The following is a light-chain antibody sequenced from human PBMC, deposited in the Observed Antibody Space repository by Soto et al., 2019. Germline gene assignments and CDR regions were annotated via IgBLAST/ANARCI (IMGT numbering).Light chain of an antibody. Sequence: QSALTQPASVSGSPGQLITITCTGTSSDVGGYNYVSWYQQHPGKAPKVLISDVSNRPSGISNRFSGSKSGNTASLTISGLQAEDEADYYCSSYTSIDTWVFGTGTKVTVL. CDR2: DVS. V-gene: IGLV2-14*03. CDR1: SSDVGGYNY. J-gene: IGLJ1*01. CDR3: SSYTSIDTWV.